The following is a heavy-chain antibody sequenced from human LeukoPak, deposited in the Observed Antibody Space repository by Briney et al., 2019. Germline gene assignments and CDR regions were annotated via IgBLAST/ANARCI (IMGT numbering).Heavy chain of an antibody. Sequence: SETLSLTCTVSGGSISSSSYYWGWLRQPPGMGLEWIGSMYYGGSTYYNPSLKRRVTISVDTSKNQFSLKLSSVTAADTAVYYCARVRGSSGSYEYYHYMDVWGKGTTVTISS. D-gene: IGHD1-26*01. CDR2: MYYGGST. J-gene: IGHJ6*03. CDR3: ARVRGSSGSYEYYHYMDV. V-gene: IGHV4-39*07. CDR1: GGSISSSSYY.